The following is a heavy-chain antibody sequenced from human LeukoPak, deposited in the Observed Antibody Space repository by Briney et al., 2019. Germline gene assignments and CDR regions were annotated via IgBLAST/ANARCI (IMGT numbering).Heavy chain of an antibody. V-gene: IGHV1-69*01. CDR2: IIPIFRTA. J-gene: IGHJ5*02. CDR1: RDTFSSYA. CDR3: ASSLTRGNSNWFAP. Sequence: GAAVKVSCKSSRDTFSSYAISWVRQAPGQGLGWMAGIIPIFRTANYAQKFQGRVTITADDSTSTAYRELSSLRSEDMAVNYYASSLTRGNSNWFAPWGKGTRVTVSS. D-gene: IGHD1/OR15-1a*01.